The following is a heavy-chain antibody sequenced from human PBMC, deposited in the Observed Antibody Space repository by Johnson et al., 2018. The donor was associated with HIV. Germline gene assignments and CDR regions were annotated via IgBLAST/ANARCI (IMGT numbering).Heavy chain of an antibody. CDR2: ISGRGGST. CDR1: GFTFSSYA. J-gene: IGHJ3*02. Sequence: VQLVESGGGLVQPGGSLRLSCAAPGFTFSSYAMSWVRQAPGKGLEWVSVISGRGGSTYYADSVKDRFPISRDNSKNTLYLQMNSLRAEDTAVYYCARADSSSSPWMGLDIWGQGTMVTVSS. V-gene: IGHV3-23*04. CDR3: ARADSSSSPWMGLDI. D-gene: IGHD6-13*01.